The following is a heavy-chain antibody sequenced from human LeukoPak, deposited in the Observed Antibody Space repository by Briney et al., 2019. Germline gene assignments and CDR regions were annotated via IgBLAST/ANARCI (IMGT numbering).Heavy chain of an antibody. J-gene: IGHJ4*02. D-gene: IGHD4-17*01. V-gene: IGHV3-53*01. CDR3: ARRAGEYSHPYDY. CDR2: IYSGGNT. CDR1: GFTVSSNS. Sequence: GGSLRLSCTVSGFTVSSNSMSWVRQAPGKGLEWVSFIYSGGNTHYSDSVKGRFTISRDNSKNTLYLQMNSLRVEDTAVYYCARRAGEYSHPYDYWGQGTLVTVSS.